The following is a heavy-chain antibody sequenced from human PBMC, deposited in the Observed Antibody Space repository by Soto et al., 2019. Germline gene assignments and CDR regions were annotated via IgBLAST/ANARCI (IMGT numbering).Heavy chain of an antibody. Sequence: QVHLQQWGAGVLKPSETLSLTCAVSGGSFSGYYWTWIRQIPGKGLAWIGEINQSGNTKYNPSLMSRVTMSVDTSRNQFSLKLMSVTAADTAVYYCARPSYALNWDFHYGMHVWGQGTSVTVSS. CDR2: INQSGNT. CDR1: GGSFSGYY. V-gene: IGHV4-34*01. CDR3: ARPSYALNWDFHYGMHV. D-gene: IGHD2-2*01. J-gene: IGHJ6*02.